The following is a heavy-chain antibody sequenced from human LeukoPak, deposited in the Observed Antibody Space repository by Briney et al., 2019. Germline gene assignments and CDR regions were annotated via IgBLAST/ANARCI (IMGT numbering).Heavy chain of an antibody. D-gene: IGHD6-13*01. CDR2: IYSGGST. Sequence: GGSLRLSCAASGFTFSTYTMNWVRQAPGKGLEWVSVIYSGGSTYYADSVKGRFTISRDNSKNTLYLQMNSLRAEDTAVYYCAREGSWDYWGQGTLVTVSS. CDR3: AREGSWDY. CDR1: GFTFSTYT. J-gene: IGHJ4*02. V-gene: IGHV3-53*01.